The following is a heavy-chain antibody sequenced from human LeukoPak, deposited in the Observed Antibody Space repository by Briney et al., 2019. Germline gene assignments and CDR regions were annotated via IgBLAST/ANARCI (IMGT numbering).Heavy chain of an antibody. J-gene: IGHJ4*02. V-gene: IGHV1-8*01. D-gene: IGHD2-21*02. CDR3: ASSLGIVVVTAPTPLDY. Sequence: GASVKVSCKASGYTFTSYDINWVRQATGQGLEWMGWMNPNSGNTGYAQKFQGRVTMTRNTSISTAYMDLSSLRAEDTAVYYCASSLGIVVVTAPTPLDYWGQGTLVTVSS. CDR1: GYTFTSYD. CDR2: MNPNSGNT.